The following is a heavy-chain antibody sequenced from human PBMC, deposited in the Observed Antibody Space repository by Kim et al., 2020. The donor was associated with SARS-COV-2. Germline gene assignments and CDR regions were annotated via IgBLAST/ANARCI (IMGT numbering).Heavy chain of an antibody. CDR3: ASVGWDGYVPGDDAFDI. J-gene: IGHJ3*02. D-gene: IGHD3-10*02. CDR2: ISSSSSYI. CDR1: GFTFSSYS. V-gene: IGHV3-21*01. Sequence: GGSLRLFCAASGFTFSSYSMNWVRQAPGKGLEWVSSISSSSSYIYYADSVKGRFTISRDNAKNSLYLQMNSLRAEDTAVYYCASVGWDGYVPGDDAFDIWDQRTMVTFSS.